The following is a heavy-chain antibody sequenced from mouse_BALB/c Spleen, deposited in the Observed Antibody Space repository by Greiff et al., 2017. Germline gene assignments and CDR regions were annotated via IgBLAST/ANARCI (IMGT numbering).Heavy chain of an antibody. CDR1: GFTFTDYY. CDR2: IRNKANGYTT. Sequence: DVQLVESGGGLVQPGGSLRLSCATSGFTFTDYYMSWVRQPPGKALEWLGFIRNKANGYTTEYSASVEGRFTISRDNSQSILYLQMNTLRAEDSATYYCARDLGRAFFDYWGQGTTLTVSS. J-gene: IGHJ2*01. V-gene: IGHV7-3*02. D-gene: IGHD4-1*01. CDR3: ARDLGRAFFDY.